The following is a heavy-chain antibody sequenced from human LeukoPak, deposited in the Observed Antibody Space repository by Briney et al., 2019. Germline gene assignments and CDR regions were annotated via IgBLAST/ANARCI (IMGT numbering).Heavy chain of an antibody. J-gene: IGHJ4*02. CDR2: IIPILGIA. V-gene: IGHV1-69*04. D-gene: IGHD2-15*01. Sequence: GASVKVSCKASGGTFSSYAISWVRQAPGQGLEWMGRIIPILGIANYAQKFQGRVTMTTDASTSTAYMELRSLRADDTAVYYCARGPGSTHLDYWGQGTLVTVSS. CDR1: GGTFSSYA. CDR3: ARGPGSTHLDY.